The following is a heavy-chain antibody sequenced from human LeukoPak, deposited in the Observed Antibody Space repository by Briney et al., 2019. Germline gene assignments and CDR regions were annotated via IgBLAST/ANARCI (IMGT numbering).Heavy chain of an antibody. Sequence: GGSLRLSCAASGFTFSSYSMNWVRQAPGKGLEWVSYISSSSSTIYYADSVKGRFTISRDNAKNSLYLQMNSLRAEDTAVYYCARDKVTYDFWSGYSHLGSFDYWGQGTLVTVSS. CDR2: ISSSSSTI. CDR1: GFTFSSYS. V-gene: IGHV3-48*01. D-gene: IGHD3-3*01. CDR3: ARDKVTYDFWSGYSHLGSFDY. J-gene: IGHJ4*02.